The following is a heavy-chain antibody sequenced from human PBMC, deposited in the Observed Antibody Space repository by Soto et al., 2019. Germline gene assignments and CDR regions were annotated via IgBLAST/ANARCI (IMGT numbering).Heavy chain of an antibody. CDR1: GYTFTIYD. V-gene: IGHV1-8*01. Sequence: ASVKVSCKASGYTFTIYDINWVRQATGQWLEWMGWMNPNSGNTGYAQKFQGRVTMTRNTSISTAYMELSSLRSEDTAVYYCATYSSSSLSWFDPWGQGTLVTVSS. J-gene: IGHJ5*02. CDR2: MNPNSGNT. D-gene: IGHD6-6*01. CDR3: ATYSSSSLSWFDP.